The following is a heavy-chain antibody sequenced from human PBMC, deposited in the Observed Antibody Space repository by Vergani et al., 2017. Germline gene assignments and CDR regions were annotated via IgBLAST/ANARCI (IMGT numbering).Heavy chain of an antibody. D-gene: IGHD3-10*01. Sequence: QVQLVQSGAEVKKPGASVKVSCKASGYTFTSYGISWVRQAPGQGLEWMGWISAYNGNTNYAQKLQGRVTMTTDTSTSTAYMELRSLRSDETAVYYCARDPITMVRGVNRPFDYWGQGTLVTVSS. CDR1: GYTFTSYG. V-gene: IGHV1-18*01. J-gene: IGHJ4*02. CDR2: ISAYNGNT. CDR3: ARDPITMVRGVNRPFDY.